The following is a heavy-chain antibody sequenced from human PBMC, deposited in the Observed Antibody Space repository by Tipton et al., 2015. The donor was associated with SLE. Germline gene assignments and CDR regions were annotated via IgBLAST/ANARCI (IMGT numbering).Heavy chain of an antibody. V-gene: IGHV3-21*03. Sequence: SLRLSCAASGFNFSSYAMNWVRQAPGKGLEWVSSISTSNIYIHYADSVKGRFTISRDNAKNSLFLQMNSLKSEDTAVYYCVWEAPEGAFHMWGQGTMATVSS. CDR2: ISTSNIYI. CDR1: GFNFSSYA. CDR3: VWEAPEGAFHM. D-gene: IGHD1-26*01. J-gene: IGHJ3*02.